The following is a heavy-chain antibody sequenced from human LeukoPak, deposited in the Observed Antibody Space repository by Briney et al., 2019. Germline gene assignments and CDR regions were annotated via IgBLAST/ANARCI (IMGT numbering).Heavy chain of an antibody. D-gene: IGHD3-10*01. Sequence: ASVKVSCKASGGTFSSYAISWVRQAPGQGLEWMGRIIPILGIANYAQKFQGRVTITADKSTSTAYMELSSLRSEDTAVYYCARAEDYYGSGGWFDPWGQGTLVTVSS. CDR1: GGTFSSYA. CDR3: ARAEDYYGSGGWFDP. J-gene: IGHJ5*02. CDR2: IIPILGIA. V-gene: IGHV1-69*04.